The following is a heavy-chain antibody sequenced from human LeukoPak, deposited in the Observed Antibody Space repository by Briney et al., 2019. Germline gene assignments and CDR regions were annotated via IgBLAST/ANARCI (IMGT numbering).Heavy chain of an antibody. V-gene: IGHV4-39*07. CDR2: IYYSATT. CDR3: VREITMAVVVD. CDR1: DRSISSRSYH. D-gene: IGHD3-22*01. J-gene: IGHJ4*02. Sequence: SAILSLTCTVYDRSISSRSYHWGWIRQPPGKGTEWIGSIYYSATTYYRPSLMRRLTMSVETSKNQFSLKLTSVSAAVTAVYYCVREITMAVVVDGGRGTLVTVSS.